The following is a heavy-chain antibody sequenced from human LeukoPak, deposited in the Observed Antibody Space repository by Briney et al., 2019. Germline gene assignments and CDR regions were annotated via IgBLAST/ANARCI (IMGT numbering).Heavy chain of an antibody. D-gene: IGHD1-7*01. J-gene: IGHJ4*02. CDR2: INPNSGGT. CDR3: ARDQGLGGTTFLFDY. Sequence: ASVKVSCKASGYTFTGYYMHWVRQAPGQGLEWMGWINPNSGGTNYAQKFQGRVAMTRDTSISTAYMELSRLRSDDTAVYYCARDQGLGGTTFLFDYWGQGTLVTVSS. CDR1: GYTFTGYY. V-gene: IGHV1-2*02.